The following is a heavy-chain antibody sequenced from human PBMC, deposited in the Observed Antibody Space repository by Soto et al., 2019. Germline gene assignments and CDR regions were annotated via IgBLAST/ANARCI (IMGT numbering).Heavy chain of an antibody. D-gene: IGHD2-15*01. CDR1: GYKFTTFW. J-gene: IGHJ3*01. CDR3: ARPASGGSRDAFDV. CDR2: IDPTDSFT. V-gene: IGHV5-10-1*01. Sequence: PGESLKLSCNASGYKFTTFWLNWVRQTPGKGLEWLGRIDPTDSFTNYSPPFEGHVTISVDRSISTAYLQWNSLQASDTAIYYCARPASGGSRDAFDVWGQGTTVTVSS.